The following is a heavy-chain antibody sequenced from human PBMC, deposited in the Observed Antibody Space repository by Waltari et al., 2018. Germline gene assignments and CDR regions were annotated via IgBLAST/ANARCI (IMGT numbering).Heavy chain of an antibody. V-gene: IGHV4-34*01. Sequence: QVQLQQWGAGLLKPSETLSLTCAVYGGSFSGYYWSWIRQPPGKGLEWSGEINHSGSTNYNPSLKSRVTISVDTSKNQFSLKLSSVTAADTAVYYCARGKRLSGYSYYYYGMDVWGQGTTVTVSS. D-gene: IGHD3-22*01. CDR2: INHSGST. CDR1: GGSFSGYY. J-gene: IGHJ6*02. CDR3: ARGKRLSGYSYYYYGMDV.